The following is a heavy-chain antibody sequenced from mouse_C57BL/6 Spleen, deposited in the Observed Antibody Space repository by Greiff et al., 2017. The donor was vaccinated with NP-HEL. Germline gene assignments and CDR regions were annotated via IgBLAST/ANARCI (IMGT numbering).Heavy chain of an antibody. CDR1: GYTFTSYW. Sequence: QVQLQQPGAELVKPGASVKLSCKASGYTFTSYWMHWVKQRPGQGLEWIGMIHPNSGSTNYNEKFKSKATLTVDKSSSTAYMQLSSLTSEDSAVYYCAKHYGSSYFDYWGQGTTFTVSS. CDR3: AKHYGSSYFDY. J-gene: IGHJ2*01. V-gene: IGHV1-64*01. CDR2: IHPNSGST. D-gene: IGHD1-1*01.